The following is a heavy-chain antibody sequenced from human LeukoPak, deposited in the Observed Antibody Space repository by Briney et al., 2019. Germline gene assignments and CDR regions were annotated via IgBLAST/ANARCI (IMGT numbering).Heavy chain of an antibody. V-gene: IGHV3-30-3*01. CDR3: ASDVDTAMGDFDF. D-gene: IGHD5-18*01. J-gene: IGHJ4*02. CDR1: GFTFSSYA. Sequence: GGSLRLSCAASGFTFSSYAMHWVRQAPGKGLEWVAVISYDGSNKYYADSVKGRFTISRDNSKNTLYLQMNSLRAEDTAVYYCASDVDTAMGDFDFWGQGTPVTVSS. CDR2: ISYDGSNK.